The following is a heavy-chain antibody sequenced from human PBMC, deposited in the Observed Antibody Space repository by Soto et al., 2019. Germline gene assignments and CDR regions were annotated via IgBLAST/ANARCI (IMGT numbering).Heavy chain of an antibody. CDR1: GFTFSNSW. J-gene: IGHJ4*02. CDR3: TTVIMITFGGGDY. V-gene: IGHV3-15*01. Sequence: EMQLVESGGGLVKPGGSLRLSCAASGFTFSNSWMSWVRQAPGKGLEWVGRIKSKTDGGTTDYAAPVKGRFTISRDDSKNTLYLQINSLKTEDTAVYYCTTVIMITFGGGDYWGQRTLVTVSS. CDR2: IKSKTDGGTT. D-gene: IGHD3-16*01.